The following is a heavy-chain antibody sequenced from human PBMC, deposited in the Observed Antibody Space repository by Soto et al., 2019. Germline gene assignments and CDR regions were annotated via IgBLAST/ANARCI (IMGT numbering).Heavy chain of an antibody. CDR2: IWYDGSNK. Sequence: QVQLVESGGGVVQPGRSLRLSCAASGFTFSSYGMNWVRQAPGKRLEWVAVIWYDGSNKYYADSVKGRFTISRDNSKNTLYLQMNSLRAEDTAVYYCAREGYSDGTIDDWGQGTLVTVAS. J-gene: IGHJ4*02. D-gene: IGHD5-18*01. CDR1: GFTFSSYG. V-gene: IGHV3-33*01. CDR3: AREGYSDGTIDD.